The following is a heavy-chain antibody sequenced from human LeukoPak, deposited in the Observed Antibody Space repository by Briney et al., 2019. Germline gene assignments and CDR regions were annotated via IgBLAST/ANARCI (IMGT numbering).Heavy chain of an antibody. V-gene: IGHV3-74*01. CDR2: INSDGSSR. Sequence: PGGSLRLSCAASGFTFSNYAMNWVRQAPGKGLVWVSRINSDGSSRNYADSVKGRFTISRDNAKNTLYLQMYRLRAEDTAVYYCVRVSSSGWRRFKGNDAFDIWGQGTMVTVSS. D-gene: IGHD6-19*01. CDR1: GFTFSNYA. CDR3: VRVSSSGWRRFKGNDAFDI. J-gene: IGHJ3*02.